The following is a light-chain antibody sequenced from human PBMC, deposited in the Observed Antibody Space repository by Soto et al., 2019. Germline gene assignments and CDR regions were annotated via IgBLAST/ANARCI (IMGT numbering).Light chain of an antibody. CDR1: SSNIGAGYD. V-gene: IGLV1-40*01. J-gene: IGLJ1*01. Sequence: QSVLTQPPSVSGAPGQRVTISCTGSSSNIGAGYDVHWYQQLPGTAPKLLIYGNSNRPSGGPDRFSGSKSGTSASLAITGLQAEDEADYYCQSYDSSLSVNYVFGTGTKVTDL. CDR2: GNS. CDR3: QSYDSSLSVNYV.